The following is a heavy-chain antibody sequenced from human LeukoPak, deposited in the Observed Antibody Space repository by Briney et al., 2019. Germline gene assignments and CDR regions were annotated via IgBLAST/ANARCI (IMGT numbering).Heavy chain of an antibody. Sequence: GGSLRLSCVASGFTFSSYSINRVRQAPGKGQEWVSSISSSSNYIYYADSVKGRFTISRDNAKNSLYLQMNSLRAEDTAVYYCARDRGLYYYDSSAYYPYGMDVWGQGTTVTVSS. CDR2: ISSSSNYI. CDR3: ARDRGLYYYDSSAYYPYGMDV. D-gene: IGHD3-22*01. V-gene: IGHV3-21*01. CDR1: GFTFSSYS. J-gene: IGHJ6*02.